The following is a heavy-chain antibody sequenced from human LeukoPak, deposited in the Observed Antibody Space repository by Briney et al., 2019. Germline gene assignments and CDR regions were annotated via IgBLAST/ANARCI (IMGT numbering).Heavy chain of an antibody. V-gene: IGHV3-7*01. D-gene: IGHD3-3*01. CDR3: GRYEMDV. CDR1: GFTFSSYW. Sequence: GGSLRLSCAASGFTFSSYWMIWVRQAPGKGLEWVATIKNDGSEKYHVDSVKGRFSISRDNAKNSLYLQLNSLRVEDTAVYYCGRYEMDVWGQGTTVTVSS. CDR2: IKNDGSEK. J-gene: IGHJ6*02.